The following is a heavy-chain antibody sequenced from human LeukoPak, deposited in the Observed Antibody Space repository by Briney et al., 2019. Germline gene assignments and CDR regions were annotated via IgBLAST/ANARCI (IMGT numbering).Heavy chain of an antibody. D-gene: IGHD3-22*01. Sequence: SETLSLTCTVSGGSISSYYWSWIRQAPGKGLEWIGYIYYSGSTNYNPSLKSRVTISVDTSKNQFSLKLSSVTAADTAVYYCARVVGTMIGGYYYYGMDVWGQGTTVTVSS. J-gene: IGHJ6*02. CDR1: GGSISSYY. CDR3: ARVVGTMIGGYYYYGMDV. V-gene: IGHV4-59*01. CDR2: IYYSGST.